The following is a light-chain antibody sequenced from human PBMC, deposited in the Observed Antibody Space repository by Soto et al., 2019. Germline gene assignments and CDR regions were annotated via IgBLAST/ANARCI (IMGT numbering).Light chain of an antibody. V-gene: IGKV3-20*01. CDR2: GAS. CDR1: ESISRDY. Sequence: EIVLTQSPGTLSLSPVQRATLSCRASESISRDYLAWYQQRLGQAPRLLIYGASSGATGIPDRFSGSGSGTDFTLTISCLQSEDFATYYCQQYYSYPRTFGQGTKVDIK. J-gene: IGKJ1*01. CDR3: QQYYSYPRT.